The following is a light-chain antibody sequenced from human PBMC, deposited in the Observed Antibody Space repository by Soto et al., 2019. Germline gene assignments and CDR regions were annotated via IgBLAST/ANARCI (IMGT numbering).Light chain of an antibody. CDR2: DVS. J-gene: IGLJ2*01. Sequence: QSALTQPASVSGSPGQSITISCTGTSSDVGGYNYVSWYQQHPGKAPKLTIYDVSNRPSRVSNRFSGSKSGNTASLTISGLQAEDEADYYCSSYTSSSTVVFGGGTTLTVL. CDR1: SSDVGGYNY. V-gene: IGLV2-14*01. CDR3: SSYTSSSTVV.